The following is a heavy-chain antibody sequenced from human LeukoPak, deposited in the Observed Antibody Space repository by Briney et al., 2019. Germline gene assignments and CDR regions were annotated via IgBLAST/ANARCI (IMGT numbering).Heavy chain of an antibody. CDR1: GFRFSDFT. CDR3: AKDGDWFDP. CDR2: IGGRGTST. J-gene: IGHJ5*02. D-gene: IGHD3-16*01. Sequence: PGGSLRLSCAASGFRFSDFTMTWVRQAPGKGPEWVSAIGGRGTSTYYADSLGGRFTISRDNSKNTLYLQMNSLRAEDTAVYYCAKDGDWFDPWGQGTLVTVSS. V-gene: IGHV3-23*01.